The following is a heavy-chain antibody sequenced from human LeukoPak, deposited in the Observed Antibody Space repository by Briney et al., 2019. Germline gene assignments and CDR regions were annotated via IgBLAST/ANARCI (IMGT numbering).Heavy chain of an antibody. D-gene: IGHD3-10*01. Sequence: GGSLRLSCAASGFTFSSYAMSWVRQAPGKGLEWVAVISYDGSNKYYADSVKGRFTISRDNSKNTLYLQMNSLRAEDTAVYYCARHSQGWFGDAFDIWGQGTMVTVSS. CDR3: ARHSQGWFGDAFDI. CDR1: GFTFSSYA. J-gene: IGHJ3*02. V-gene: IGHV3-30-3*01. CDR2: ISYDGSNK.